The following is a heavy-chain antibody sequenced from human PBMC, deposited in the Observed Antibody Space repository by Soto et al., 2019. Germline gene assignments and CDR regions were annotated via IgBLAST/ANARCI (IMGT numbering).Heavy chain of an antibody. CDR1: GFTFSNYG. J-gene: IGHJ4*02. CDR2: ISYDGSNK. V-gene: IGHV3-30*18. CDR3: AKGKTELDY. Sequence: GGSLRLSCGASGFTFSNYGLHWVRQAPGKGLEWVAVISYDGSNKYYADSVKGRFTISRDNSKNTLYLQMNSLRPEDTAVYYCAKGKTELDYWGQGTLVTVSS.